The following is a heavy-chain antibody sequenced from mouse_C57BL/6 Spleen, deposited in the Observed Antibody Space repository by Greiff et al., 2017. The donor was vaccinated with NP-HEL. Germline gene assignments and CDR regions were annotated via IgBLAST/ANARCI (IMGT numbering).Heavy chain of an antibody. CDR3: ASELGPYYYAMDY. V-gene: IGHV1-26*01. D-gene: IGHD4-1*01. J-gene: IGHJ4*01. CDR1: GYTFTDYY. CDR2: INPNNGGT. Sequence: EVQLQQSGPELVKPGASVKISCKASGYTFTDYYMNWVKQSHGKSLEWIGDINPNNGGTSYNQKFKGKATLTVDKSSSTAYMELRSLTSEDSAVYYCASELGPYYYAMDYWGQGTSVTVSS.